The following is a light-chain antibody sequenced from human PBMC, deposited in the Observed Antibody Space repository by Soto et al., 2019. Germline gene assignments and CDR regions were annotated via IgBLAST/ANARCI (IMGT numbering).Light chain of an antibody. CDR1: QSISTY. J-gene: IGKJ4*01. V-gene: IGKV3-20*01. Sequence: VERATVSGWASQSISTYLAWYQVKPGQAPRLLIYDASSRASAVPDRFSGSGSGADFTLTISRLEPEDFAVYYCQQYGSSPLTFAGGTKVAIK. CDR2: DAS. CDR3: QQYGSSPLT.